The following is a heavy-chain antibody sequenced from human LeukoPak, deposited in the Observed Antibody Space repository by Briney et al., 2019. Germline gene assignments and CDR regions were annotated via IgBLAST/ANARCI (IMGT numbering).Heavy chain of an antibody. CDR2: IYPGDSDT. CDR3: ARQGVCSSTSCYFAFDI. CDR1: GYRFTSYW. J-gene: IGHJ3*02. V-gene: IGHV5-51*01. D-gene: IGHD2-2*01. Sequence: GASLQISCKGSGYRFTSYWIGWVRQLLGKGLEWMGIIYPGDSDTRYSPSFQGQVTISADKSISTAYLQWSSLKASDTAMYYCARQGVCSSTSCYFAFDIWGQGTMVTVSS.